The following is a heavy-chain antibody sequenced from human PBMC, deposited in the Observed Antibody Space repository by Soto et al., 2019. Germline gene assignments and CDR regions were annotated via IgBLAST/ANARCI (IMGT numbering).Heavy chain of an antibody. CDR2: ISGDSSDT. J-gene: IGHJ5*02. CDR3: ARVYYGSGSYGWFDR. D-gene: IGHD3-10*01. Sequence: QVQLVQSGAEVKKPGASVKVSCKASGYTLTNYGTAWMRQAPGQGLEWMGWISGDSSDTNYAQKFPGRVTVTTDTSTSTVNMELRSLRSDDTAVYYCARVYYGSGSYGWFDRWGQGTLVTVSS. CDR1: GYTLTNYG. V-gene: IGHV1-18*01.